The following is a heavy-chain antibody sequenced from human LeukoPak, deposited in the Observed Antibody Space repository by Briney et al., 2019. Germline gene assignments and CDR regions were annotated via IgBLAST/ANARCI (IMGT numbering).Heavy chain of an antibody. J-gene: IGHJ4*02. CDR3: ARTNPVYGDYDY. D-gene: IGHD4-17*01. V-gene: IGHV3-53*01. CDR2: LFPDGRT. Sequence: PGGSLRLSCIVSGLSVNDNYMSWVRQAPGKGLQWVSVLFPDGRTFYGDSVRGRFTISRDLARNTLLLQMHSLRADDTAVHYCARTNPVYGDYDYWGQGTLVTVSS. CDR1: GLSVNDNY.